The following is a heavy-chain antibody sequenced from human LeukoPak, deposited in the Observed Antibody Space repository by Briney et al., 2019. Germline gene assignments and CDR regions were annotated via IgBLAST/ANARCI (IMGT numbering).Heavy chain of an antibody. CDR2: IYYSGST. CDR3: ARCDCSGGSCYSGRAFDI. D-gene: IGHD2-15*01. Sequence: PSETLSLTCTVSGGSISSYYWSWIRQPPGKGLEWIGYIYYSGSTNYNPSLKSRVTISVDTSKNQFSLKLSSVTAADTAVYYCARCDCSGGSCYSGRAFDIWGQGTMVTVSS. V-gene: IGHV4-59*12. CDR1: GGSISSYY. J-gene: IGHJ3*02.